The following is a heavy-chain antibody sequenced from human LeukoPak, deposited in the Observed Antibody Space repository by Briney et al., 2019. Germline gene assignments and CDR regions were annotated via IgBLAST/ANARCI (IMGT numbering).Heavy chain of an antibody. CDR1: GGAFSGYY. J-gene: IGHJ4*02. D-gene: IGHD2/OR15-2a*01. CDR2: INHSGST. CDR3: ARVEYSPDY. V-gene: IGHV4-34*01. Sequence: PSETLSLTCAVYGGAFSGYYWSWIRQPPGKGLEWIGEINHSGSTNYNPSLKSRVTISVDTSKNQFSLKLSSVTAADTAVYYCARVEYSPDYWGQGTLVTVSS.